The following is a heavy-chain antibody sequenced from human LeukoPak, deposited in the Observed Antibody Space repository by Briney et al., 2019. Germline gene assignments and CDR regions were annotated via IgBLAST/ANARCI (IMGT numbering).Heavy chain of an antibody. CDR3: AMGRYCSGGSCYGDDY. V-gene: IGHV1-69*05. CDR2: IIPIFGTA. CDR1: GGTFSSYA. D-gene: IGHD2-15*01. Sequence: ASVKVSCKASGGTFSSYAISWVRQAPGQGLEWMGGIIPIFGTASYAQKFQGRVTITTDESTSTAYMELSSLRSEDTAVYYCAMGRYCSGGSCYGDDYWGQGTLVTVSS. J-gene: IGHJ4*02.